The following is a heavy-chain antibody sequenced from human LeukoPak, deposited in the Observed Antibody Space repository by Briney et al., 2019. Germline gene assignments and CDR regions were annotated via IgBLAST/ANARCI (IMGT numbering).Heavy chain of an antibody. V-gene: IGHV3-7*01. CDR3: ARRYGYNYPTLDY. D-gene: IGHD5-24*01. CDR2: IRQDGSEK. CDR1: GFSFSGFW. J-gene: IGHJ4*02. Sequence: GGSLRLSCAASGFSFSGFWMSWVRQAPGKGLEWVANIRQDGSEKNYVDSVNGRFSISRDNAKNPLYLQMNSLRAEDTAVYFCARRYGYNYPTLDYWGQGTLVTVSS.